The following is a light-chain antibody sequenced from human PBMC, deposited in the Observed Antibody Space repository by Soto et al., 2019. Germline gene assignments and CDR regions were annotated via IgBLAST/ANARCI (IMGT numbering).Light chain of an antibody. V-gene: IGKV3-20*01. CDR3: QQFGNSPYT. CDR2: GAS. Sequence: EIVLTQSPGTLSLSPGERATLSCRASQSVSSSYLAWYQQKPGQAPRLLIYGASSRATGIPDRFSGSGSGTDFTLTISILEPEDLAVYYCQQFGNSPYTFGQGTRLEIK. J-gene: IGKJ2*01. CDR1: QSVSSSY.